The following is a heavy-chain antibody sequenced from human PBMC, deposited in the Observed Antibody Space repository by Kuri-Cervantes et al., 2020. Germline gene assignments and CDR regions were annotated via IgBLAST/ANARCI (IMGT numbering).Heavy chain of an antibody. CDR3: ARGWAGGGFDY. CDR2: IWYDGSNK. J-gene: IGHJ4*02. Sequence: GESLTLSCAASGFTFSSYSMHWVRQAPGKGLEWVAVIWYDGSNKYYADSVKGRFTISSDNSKNTLYMQMNSLRAEDTAVYYCARGWAGGGFDYWGQGTLVTVSS. D-gene: IGHD3-16*01. CDR1: GFTFSSYS. V-gene: IGHV3-33*08.